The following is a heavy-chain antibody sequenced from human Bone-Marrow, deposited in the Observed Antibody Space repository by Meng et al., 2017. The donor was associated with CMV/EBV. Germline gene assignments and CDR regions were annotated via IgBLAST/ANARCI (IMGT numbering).Heavy chain of an antibody. D-gene: IGHD3-3*01. J-gene: IGHJ4*02. V-gene: IGHV3-21*01. CDR2: ISSSSYI. CDR3: ASVYYDFWSGYFDY. CDR1: GFTFSSYS. Sequence: GGSLRLSCAASGFTFSSYSMNWVRQAPGKGLEWVSSISSSSYIYYADSVKGRFTISRDNAKNSLYLQMNSLRAEDTAVYYCASVYYDFWSGYFDYWGQGNLVTVSS.